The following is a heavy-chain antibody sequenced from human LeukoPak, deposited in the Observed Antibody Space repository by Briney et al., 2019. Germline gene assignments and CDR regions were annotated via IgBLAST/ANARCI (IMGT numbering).Heavy chain of an antibody. CDR3: ALQPITLSI. J-gene: IGHJ6*02. CDR2: INPGSGGT. CDR1: GYIFTGYF. V-gene: IGHV1-2*02. D-gene: IGHD1-20*01. Sequence: ASVKVSCKTSGYIFTGYFLHWVRQAPGQGLEWMGWINPGSGGTTYAQNFEGRVTMTRDTSISTAYMEMSRLRSDDTAVYYCALQPITLSIWGQGTTVTVTS.